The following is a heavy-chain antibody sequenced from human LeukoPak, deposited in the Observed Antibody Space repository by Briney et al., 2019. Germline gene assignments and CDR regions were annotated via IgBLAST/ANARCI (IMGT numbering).Heavy chain of an antibody. CDR1: GFTFSSYG. CDR3: ARDVGPPAAYYDFWSGYYGDAFDI. D-gene: IGHD3-3*01. CDR2: INTDGSST. J-gene: IGHJ3*02. Sequence: GGSLRLSCAASGFTFSSYGMHWVRQAPGKGLVWVSRINTDGSSTSYADSVKGRFTISRDNAKNTLYLQMNSLRAEDTAVYYCARDVGPPAAYYDFWSGYYGDAFDIWGQGTMVTVSS. V-gene: IGHV3-74*01.